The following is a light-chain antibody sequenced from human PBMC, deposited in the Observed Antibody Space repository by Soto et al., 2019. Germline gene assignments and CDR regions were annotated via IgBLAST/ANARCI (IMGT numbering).Light chain of an antibody. V-gene: IGKV1-8*01. CDR3: QQYYSYWWT. CDR1: QGISSY. Sequence: AIRMTQSPSSFSASTGDRVTITCRASQGISSYLAWYQQKPGKAPKLLIYAASTLQSGVPSRFSGSGSGTDFTLTISCLQSEDFATYYCQQYYSYWWTFCQGTQVDIK. CDR2: AAS. J-gene: IGKJ1*01.